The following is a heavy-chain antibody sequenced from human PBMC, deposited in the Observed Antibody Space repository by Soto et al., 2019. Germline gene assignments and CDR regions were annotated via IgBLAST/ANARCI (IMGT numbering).Heavy chain of an antibody. CDR2: ISSSSSYT. J-gene: IGHJ5*02. CDR3: ARERTMVRGVLNWFDP. CDR1: GFAFSDYY. V-gene: IGHV3-11*06. Sequence: GGSLRLSCAASGFAFSDYYMRWIRRAPGKRLEWVSYISSSSSYTNYADSVKGRFTISRDNAKNSLYLQMNSLRAEDTAVYYCARERTMVRGVLNWFDPWGQGTLVTVSS. D-gene: IGHD3-10*01.